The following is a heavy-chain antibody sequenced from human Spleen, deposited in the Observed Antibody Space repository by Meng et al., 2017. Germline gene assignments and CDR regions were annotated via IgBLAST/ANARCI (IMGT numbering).Heavy chain of an antibody. CDR3: ARGPTTMAHDFDY. V-gene: IGHV4-34*02. D-gene: IGHD4-11*01. CDR2: ITHSGST. CDR1: GGSFSEYY. J-gene: IGHJ4*02. Sequence: HVLARPWRAVHLTHSSTLALSCGVFGGSFSEYYWIAIRQPPGKGLVWIGEITHSGSTNCNPSLESRATISVDTSQNNLSLKLSSVTAADSAVYYCARGPTTMAHDFDYWGQGTLVTVSS.